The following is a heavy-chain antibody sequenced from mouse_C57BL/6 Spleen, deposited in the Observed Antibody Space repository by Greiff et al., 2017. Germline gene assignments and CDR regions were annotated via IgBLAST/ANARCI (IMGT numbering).Heavy chain of an antibody. CDR1: GYAFTNYL. CDR3: ATRGYYGSSLYWYFDV. J-gene: IGHJ1*03. D-gene: IGHD1-1*01. V-gene: IGHV1-54*01. CDR2: INPGSGGT. Sequence: VKLMESGAELVRPGTSVKVSCKASGYAFTNYLIEWVKQRPGQGLEWIGVINPGSGGTNYNEKFKGKATLTADKSSSTAYMQLSSLTSEDSAVYFCATRGYYGSSLYWYFDVWGTGTTVTVSS.